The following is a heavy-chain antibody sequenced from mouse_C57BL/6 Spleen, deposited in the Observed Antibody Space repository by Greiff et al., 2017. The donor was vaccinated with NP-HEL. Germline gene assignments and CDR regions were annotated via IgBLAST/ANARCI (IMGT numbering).Heavy chain of an antibody. Sequence: EVKLVESGPGLVKPSQSLSLTCSVTGYSITSGYYWNWIRQFPGNKLEWMGYISYDGSNNYNPSLKNRISITRDTSKNQFFLKLNSVTTEDTATYYCARGGYDAWFAYWGQGTLVTVSA. D-gene: IGHD2-2*01. CDR2: ISYDGSN. V-gene: IGHV3-6*01. CDR1: GYSITSGYY. J-gene: IGHJ3*01. CDR3: ARGGYDAWFAY.